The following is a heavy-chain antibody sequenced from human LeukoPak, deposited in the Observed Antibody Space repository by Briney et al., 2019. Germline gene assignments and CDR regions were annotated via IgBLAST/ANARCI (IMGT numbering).Heavy chain of an antibody. V-gene: IGHV3-30-3*01. CDR3: ARVLNYYDSSGYYFSY. CDR1: GFTVSSNY. Sequence: GGSLRLSCAASGFTVSSNYMSWVRQAPGKGLEWVAVISYDGSNKYYADSVKGRFTISRDNSKNTLYLQMNCLRAEDTAVYYCARVLNYYDSSGYYFSYWGQGTLVTVSS. CDR2: ISYDGSNK. J-gene: IGHJ4*02. D-gene: IGHD3-22*01.